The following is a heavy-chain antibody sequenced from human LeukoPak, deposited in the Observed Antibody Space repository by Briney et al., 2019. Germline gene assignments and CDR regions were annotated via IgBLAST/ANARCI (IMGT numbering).Heavy chain of an antibody. CDR1: GFTFRSYS. J-gene: IGHJ3*02. Sequence: GGSLRLSCAASGFTFRSYSMHWVRQAPGKGLEWVSSISSSSSYIYYADSVKGRFTISRDNAKNSLYLQMNSLRAEDTAVYYCARDRGSGSTGAFDIWGQGTMVTVSS. V-gene: IGHV3-21*01. CDR3: ARDRGSGSTGAFDI. D-gene: IGHD1-26*01. CDR2: ISSSSSYI.